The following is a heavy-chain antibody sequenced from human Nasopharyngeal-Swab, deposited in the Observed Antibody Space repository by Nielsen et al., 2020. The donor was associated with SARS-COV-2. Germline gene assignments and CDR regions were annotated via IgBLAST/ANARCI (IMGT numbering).Heavy chain of an antibody. CDR2: IYYSGST. CDR3: ARGRYYDSSGYWYYYYYYMDV. D-gene: IGHD3-22*01. V-gene: IGHV4-30-4*01. Sequence: SEILSLTCTVSGGSISSGDYYWSWILQPPGKGLEWIGYIYYSGSTYYNPSLKSRVTISVDTSKNQFSLKLSSVTAADTAVYYCARGRYYDSSGYWYYYYYYMDVWGKGTTVTVSS. J-gene: IGHJ6*03. CDR1: GGSISSGDYY.